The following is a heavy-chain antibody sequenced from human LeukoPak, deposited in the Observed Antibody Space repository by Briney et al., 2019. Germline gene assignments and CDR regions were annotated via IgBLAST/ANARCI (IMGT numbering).Heavy chain of an antibody. V-gene: IGHV5-51*01. CDR1: GYSFTSYW. CDR2: IYPGDSDT. Sequence: GESLKISCKGSGYSFTSYWIGWVRQMPGKGLEWMGIIYPGDSDTRYSPSFQGQVTISVDKSITTAYLQWSSLKASDTAMYYCVRPGGAATEFFNYWGQGTLVTVSS. CDR3: VRPGGAATEFFNY. J-gene: IGHJ4*02. D-gene: IGHD6-13*01.